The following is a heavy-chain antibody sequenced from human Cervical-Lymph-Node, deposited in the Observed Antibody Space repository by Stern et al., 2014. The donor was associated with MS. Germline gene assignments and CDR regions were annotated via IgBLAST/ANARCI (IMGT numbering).Heavy chain of an antibody. V-gene: IGHV3-30*03. Sequence: VQLVESGGGVVQPGRSLRLSRVASGLTFSHSGMHWVRQAPGKGLECVALIAYDGSSEYYEDSVKGRFSISRDSSKNTLFLQMNSLRDEDTAVYYCARDQGVGTPTSSYGMDVWGQGTTVTVSS. D-gene: IGHD3-3*01. CDR1: GLTFSHSG. CDR3: ARDQGVGTPTSSYGMDV. CDR2: IAYDGSSE. J-gene: IGHJ6*02.